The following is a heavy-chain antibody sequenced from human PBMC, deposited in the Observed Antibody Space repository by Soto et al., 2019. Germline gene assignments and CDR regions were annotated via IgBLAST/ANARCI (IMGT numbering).Heavy chain of an antibody. CDR2: ISGSGDYT. V-gene: IGHV3-23*04. D-gene: IGHD2-15*01. J-gene: IGHJ5*02. CDR3: AKDSRSHPQGWFDP. Sequence: EVQLVESGGGLVQPGESLRLSCAASGFTFSSYAMTWVRQAPGKGLEWVSSISGSGDYTYFADSVKGRFTISRDNSKDTLYLQMSSLRVEDTAIYYCAKDSRSHPQGWFDPWGQGTLVTVSS. CDR1: GFTFSSYA.